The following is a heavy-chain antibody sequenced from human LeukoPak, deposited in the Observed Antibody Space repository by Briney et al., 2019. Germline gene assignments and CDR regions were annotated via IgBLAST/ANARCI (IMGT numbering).Heavy chain of an antibody. J-gene: IGHJ5*02. D-gene: IGHD3-10*01. CDR2: IYPGNSDT. CDR3: ARRSDNWFDP. V-gene: IGHV5-51*01. CDR1: GYYFTNYW. Sequence: GESLEISCKVSGYYFTNYWIGWVRQMPGKGLEWMGIIYPGNSDTTYSPSFQGQVTISADKSISTAYLQWRSLKASDTAMYYCARRSDNWFDPWGQGTLVTVSS.